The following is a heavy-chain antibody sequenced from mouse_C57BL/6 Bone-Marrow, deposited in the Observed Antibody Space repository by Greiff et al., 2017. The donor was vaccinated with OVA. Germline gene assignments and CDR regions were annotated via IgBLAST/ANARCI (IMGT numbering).Heavy chain of an antibody. Sequence: VQRVESGAELVRPGASVTLSCKASGYTFTDYEMHWVKQTPVHGLEWIGAIDPETGGTAYNQKFKGKATLTADKSSSTAYMELRRLTSEDSAVYYCTRGYSNYYAMGYWGQGTSVTVSS. D-gene: IGHD2-5*01. CDR2: IDPETGGT. CDR1: GYTFTDYE. CDR3: TRGYSNYYAMGY. V-gene: IGHV1-15*01. J-gene: IGHJ4*01.